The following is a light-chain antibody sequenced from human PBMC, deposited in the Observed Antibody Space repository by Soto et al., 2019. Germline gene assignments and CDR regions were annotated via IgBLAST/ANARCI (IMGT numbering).Light chain of an antibody. J-gene: IGKJ1*01. V-gene: IGKV1-5*03. CDR1: QRISTW. CDR2: AAS. CDR3: QQYNSYTT. Sequence: DIHMTQSPSTLSASVGDRVTITCRASQRISTWLAWYQQKPGKAPDLLIYAASTLESGVPSRFSGSGSGTEFNLTISNLQPEDFVTYYCQQYNSYTTFGQGTKVDIK.